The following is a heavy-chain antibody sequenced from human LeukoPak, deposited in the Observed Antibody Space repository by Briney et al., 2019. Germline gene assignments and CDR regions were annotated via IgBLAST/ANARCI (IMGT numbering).Heavy chain of an antibody. D-gene: IGHD4-17*01. V-gene: IGHV4-34*01. Sequence: PSETLSLTCGVFGGSFNDYYWTWIRQPPGQGLEWIGEISHSGSSTYNASLKGRVVISLDTSKSPFSLSLISVTAADTAVYYCAGTRRSYGDFVLPLDPWGQGVLVTVSS. J-gene: IGHJ5*02. CDR1: GGSFNDYY. CDR3: AGTRRSYGDFVLPLDP. CDR2: ISHSGSS.